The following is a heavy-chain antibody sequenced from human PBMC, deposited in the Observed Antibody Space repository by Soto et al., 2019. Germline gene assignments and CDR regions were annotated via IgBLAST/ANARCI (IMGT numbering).Heavy chain of an antibody. CDR2: ISAYNGNT. D-gene: IGHD3-16*02. CDR1: CCPFTSYG. V-gene: IGHV1-18*04. Sequence: ASVKFSCKASCCPFTSYGISWGRQAPGQGLEWMGWISAYNGNTNYAQKLKGIVTMTTDTSTSTAYMELRTLRSDDTAVYYCASTGNRAVYNWFDPWGQGTLVTVSS. J-gene: IGHJ5*02. CDR3: ASTGNRAVYNWFDP.